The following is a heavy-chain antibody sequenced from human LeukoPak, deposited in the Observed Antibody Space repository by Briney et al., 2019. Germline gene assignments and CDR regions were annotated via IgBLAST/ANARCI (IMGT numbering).Heavy chain of an antibody. V-gene: IGHV3-33*01. Sequence: GGSLRLSCSASGFTFSTYGMHWVRQAPGKGLEWVAVIWYDGGNKFYGDSVKGRFTISRDNSKNTLYLQMNSLRADDTAVYYCARGLQWFGEYMRFDPWGQGTLVTVSP. CDR3: ARGLQWFGEYMRFDP. D-gene: IGHD3-10*01. J-gene: IGHJ5*02. CDR1: GFTFSTYG. CDR2: IWYDGGNK.